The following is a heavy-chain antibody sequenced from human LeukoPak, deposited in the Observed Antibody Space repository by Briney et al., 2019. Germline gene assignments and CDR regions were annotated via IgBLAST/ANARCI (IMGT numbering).Heavy chain of an antibody. CDR2: INPNSGGT. Sequence: GASVKVSCKASEYTFTGYYMHWVRQAPGQGLEWMGWINPNSGGTNYAQKFQGRVTMTRDTSISTAYMELSRLRSDDTAVYYCARDSYYYDSSGTNAGPDYWGQGTLVTVSS. J-gene: IGHJ4*02. D-gene: IGHD3-22*01. CDR1: EYTFTGYY. CDR3: ARDSYYYDSSGTNAGPDY. V-gene: IGHV1-2*02.